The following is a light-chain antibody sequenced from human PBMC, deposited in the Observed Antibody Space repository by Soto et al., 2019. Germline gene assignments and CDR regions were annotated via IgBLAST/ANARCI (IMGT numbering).Light chain of an antibody. V-gene: IGLV2-8*01. Sequence: QSALTQPPSASGSPGQSVTISCTGTSSDVGGYNYVSWYQQHPGKAPQLMIYEVSKRPSGVPDRFSGSKSGNTASLTVSGLQAEDEDDYYCSSYAGSNNPVVFGGGTQLTVL. J-gene: IGLJ2*01. CDR3: SSYAGSNNPVV. CDR2: EVS. CDR1: SSDVGGYNY.